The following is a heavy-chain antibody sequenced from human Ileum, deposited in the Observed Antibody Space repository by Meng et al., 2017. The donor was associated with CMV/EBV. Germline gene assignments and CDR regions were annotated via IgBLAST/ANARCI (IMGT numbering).Heavy chain of an antibody. CDR1: GYTYTNYG. V-gene: IGHV1-18*04. J-gene: IGHJ1*01. CDR3: ARVTNPEYFEH. Sequence: QVQLVQSGAEEKKPGASVKVSCKASGYTYTNYGISWVRQAPGQGLEWIGWVSAYDGDTNYAQKVKGRVTMTTDTSTTTAYMELRSLRSDDTAIYYCARVTNPEYFEHWGQGTLVTVSS. CDR2: VSAYDGDT.